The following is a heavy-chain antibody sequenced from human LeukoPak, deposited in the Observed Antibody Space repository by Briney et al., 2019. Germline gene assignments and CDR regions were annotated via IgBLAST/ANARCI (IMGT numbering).Heavy chain of an antibody. CDR1: GFTFYDFG. Sequence: GGAPRLSWAAPGFTFYDFGMRWVRPAPGKGVEWVSGINWNGGSTGYADSVKGRFTISRDNAKNSLYLQMNSLRAEDTALYHCARDGGWFDPWGQGTLVTVSS. CDR2: INWNGGST. V-gene: IGHV3-20*01. CDR3: ARDGGWFDP. J-gene: IGHJ5*02.